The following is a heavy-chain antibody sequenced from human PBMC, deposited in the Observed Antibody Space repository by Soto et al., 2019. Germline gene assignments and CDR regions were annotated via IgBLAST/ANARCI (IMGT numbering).Heavy chain of an antibody. V-gene: IGHV3-30*18. D-gene: IGHD5-18*01. CDR3: AKDKARVIFDY. Sequence: GGSLRLSCAASGFTFSSYGMHWVRQAPGKGLEWVAVISYDGSNKYYADSVKGRFTISRDNSKNTLYLQMNSLRAEDTAVYYCAKDKARVIFDYWGQGTLVTVSA. J-gene: IGHJ4*02. CDR2: ISYDGSNK. CDR1: GFTFSSYG.